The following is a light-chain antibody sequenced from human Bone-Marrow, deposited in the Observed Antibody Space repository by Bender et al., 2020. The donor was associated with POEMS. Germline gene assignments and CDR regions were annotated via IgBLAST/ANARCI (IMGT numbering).Light chain of an antibody. V-gene: IGLV2-23*02. CDR2: EAF. Sequence: HSALAQPASVSGSPGQSITISCTGTSSVVGGYNSVSWYQQHPGKAPKLIIYEAFKRPSGVSNRFSGSKSGNTASLTISDLQAEDEADYFCCSYAPYGAFRKFGGGTKLTVL. CDR3: CSYAPYGAFRK. J-gene: IGLJ3*02. CDR1: SSVVGGYNS.